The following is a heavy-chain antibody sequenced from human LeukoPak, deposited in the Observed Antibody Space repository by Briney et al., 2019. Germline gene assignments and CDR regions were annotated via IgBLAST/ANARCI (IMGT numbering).Heavy chain of an antibody. V-gene: IGHV1-18*01. Sequence: ASVKVSCKASGYTFTSYDINWVRQATGQGLEWMGWISAYNGNTNYAQKLQGRVTMTTDTSTSTAYMELRSLRSDDTAVYYCARVSYYDFWSGFDSLLNYYYGMDVWGQGTTVTVSS. J-gene: IGHJ6*02. D-gene: IGHD3-3*01. CDR3: ARVSYYDFWSGFDSLLNYYYGMDV. CDR2: ISAYNGNT. CDR1: GYTFTSYD.